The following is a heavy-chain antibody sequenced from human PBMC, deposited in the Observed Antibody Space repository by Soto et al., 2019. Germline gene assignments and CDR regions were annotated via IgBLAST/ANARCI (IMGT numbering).Heavy chain of an antibody. V-gene: IGHV1-58*01. CDR1: GFTFTSSA. J-gene: IGHJ4*02. Sequence: SVKVSCKSSGFTFTSSAVQWVRQARGQRLEWIGWIVVGSGNTNYAQKFQERVTITRDMSTSTAYMELSSLRSEDTAVYYCAAGDYYDSSGYLQAPIFDYWGQGTLVTVSS. D-gene: IGHD3-22*01. CDR3: AAGDYYDSSGYLQAPIFDY. CDR2: IVVGSGNT.